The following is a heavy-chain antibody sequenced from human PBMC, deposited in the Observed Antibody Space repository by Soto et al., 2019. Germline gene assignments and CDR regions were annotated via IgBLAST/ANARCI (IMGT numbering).Heavy chain of an antibody. V-gene: IGHV4-39*01. D-gene: IGHD6-6*01. CDR3: ARTARSWYFDL. Sequence: SETLSLTCTVSGGSISSSSYYWGWIRQPPGKGLEWIGSIYYSGSTYYNPSLKSRVTISVDTSKNQFSLKLGSVTAADTAVYYCARTARSWYFDLWGRGTLVTVSS. CDR2: IYYSGST. J-gene: IGHJ2*01. CDR1: GGSISSSSYY.